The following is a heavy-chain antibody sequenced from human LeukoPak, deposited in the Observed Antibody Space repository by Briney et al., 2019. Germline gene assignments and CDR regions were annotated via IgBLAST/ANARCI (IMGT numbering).Heavy chain of an antibody. CDR3: ARVGPYYYDSSGLNWFDP. V-gene: IGHV1-69*13. CDR2: IIPIFGTA. CDR1: GGTFSSYA. D-gene: IGHD3-22*01. J-gene: IGHJ5*02. Sequence: SVKVSCKASGGTFSSYAISWVQQAPGQGLEWMGGIIPIFGTANYAQKFQGRVTITADESTSTAYMELSSLRSEDTAVYYCARVGPYYYDSSGLNWFDPWGQGTLVTVSS.